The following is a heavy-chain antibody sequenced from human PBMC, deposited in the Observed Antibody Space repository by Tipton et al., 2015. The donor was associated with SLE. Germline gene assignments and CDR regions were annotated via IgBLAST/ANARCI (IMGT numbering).Heavy chain of an antibody. D-gene: IGHD1-26*01. CDR3: ARRGVGATYWYFDL. CDR2: INYSGSA. J-gene: IGHJ2*01. CDR1: RGSFSGYH. Sequence: TLSLTCTIYRGSFSGYHWNWIRQTPEKGLEWIGEINYSGSANYNPSLKSRVTISLDTSKNQFSLKLSSVTAADTAVYYCARRGVGATYWYFDLWGRGTLVTVSS. V-gene: IGHV4-34*01.